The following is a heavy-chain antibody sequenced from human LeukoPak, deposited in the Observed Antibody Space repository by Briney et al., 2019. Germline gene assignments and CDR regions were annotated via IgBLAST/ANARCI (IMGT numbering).Heavy chain of an antibody. CDR1: GYTFTGYY. CDR2: INPNSGGT. V-gene: IGHV1-2*02. Sequence: ASVKVSCKASGYTFTGYYMHWVRQAPGQGLEWMGWINPNSGGTNYAQKFQGRVTMTRDTSISTAYMELSRLRSDDTAVYYCARNYQPLYYYYYYYMDVWGKGTTVTVSS. D-gene: IGHD3-10*01. J-gene: IGHJ6*03. CDR3: ARNYQPLYYYYYYYMDV.